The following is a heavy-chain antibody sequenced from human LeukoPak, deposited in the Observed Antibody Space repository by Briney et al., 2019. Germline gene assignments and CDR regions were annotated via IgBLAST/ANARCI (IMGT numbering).Heavy chain of an antibody. CDR1: GGSISSYY. V-gene: IGHV4-59*01. D-gene: IGHD6-13*01. J-gene: IGHJ5*02. CDR2: IYYSGST. Sequence: SETLSLTCTVSGGSISSYYWSWIRQPPGKGLEWIGYIYYSGSTNYNPSLKSRVTISVDTSKNQFSLKLSSVTAADMAVYYCARDKAAAGHNWFDPWGQGTLVTVSS. CDR3: ARDKAAAGHNWFDP.